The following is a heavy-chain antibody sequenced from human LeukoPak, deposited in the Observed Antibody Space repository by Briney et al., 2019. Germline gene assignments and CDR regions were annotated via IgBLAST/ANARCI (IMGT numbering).Heavy chain of an antibody. D-gene: IGHD4-17*01. CDR1: GFTFSSYW. CDR2: INSDGSST. J-gene: IGHJ4*02. Sequence: PGGSLRLSCAASGFTFSSYWMHWVRQAPGKGLVWVSRINSDGSSTSYADSVKGRFTISRDNAKNTLYLQTNSLRAEDTAVYYCARTDDYGDYNPFDYWGQGTLVTVSS. V-gene: IGHV3-74*01. CDR3: ARTDDYGDYNPFDY.